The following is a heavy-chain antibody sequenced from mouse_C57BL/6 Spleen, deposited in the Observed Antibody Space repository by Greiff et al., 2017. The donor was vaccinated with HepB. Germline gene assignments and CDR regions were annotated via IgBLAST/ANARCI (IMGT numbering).Heavy chain of an antibody. Sequence: QVQLQQSGPELVKPGASVKISCKASGYAFSSSWMNWVKQRPGKGLEWIGRIYPGDGDTNYNGKFKGKATLTADKSSSTAYMQLSSLTSEDSAVYFCARSGGSTWYVDVWGTGTTVTVSS. CDR3: ARSGGSTWYVDV. CDR2: IYPGDGDT. V-gene: IGHV1-82*01. J-gene: IGHJ1*03. CDR1: GYAFSSSW. D-gene: IGHD1-1*01.